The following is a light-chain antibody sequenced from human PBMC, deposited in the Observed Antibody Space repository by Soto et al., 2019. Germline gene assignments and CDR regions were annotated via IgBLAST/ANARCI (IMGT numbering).Light chain of an antibody. CDR1: QSISSN. V-gene: IGKV3-15*01. CDR2: RTS. CDR3: QQYNNWPRAT. Sequence: EIVMTQSPATLSVSPGERATLSCMASQSISSNLAWYQQKPGQAPRLLMFRTSSRATGFPARFSGSGSRTEFNLTISSLQSEDFGVYYCQQYNNWPRATFGGGTKVDIK. J-gene: IGKJ4*01.